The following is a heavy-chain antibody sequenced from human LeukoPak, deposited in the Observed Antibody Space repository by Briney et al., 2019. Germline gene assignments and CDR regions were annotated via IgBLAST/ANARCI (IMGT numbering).Heavy chain of an antibody. V-gene: IGHV3-20*04. CDR3: ARAPFGDYVPYFDY. CDR1: GFTFDDYG. J-gene: IGHJ4*02. CDR2: INWNGGST. D-gene: IGHD4-17*01. Sequence: GGSLRLSCAASGFTFDDYGMSWVRQAPGKGLVWVSGINWNGGSTGYADSVKGRFTISRDNAKNSLYLQMNSLRAEDTAVYYCARAPFGDYVPYFDYWGQGTLVTVSS.